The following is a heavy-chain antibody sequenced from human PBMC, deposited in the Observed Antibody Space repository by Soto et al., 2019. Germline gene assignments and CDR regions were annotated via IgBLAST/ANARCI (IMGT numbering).Heavy chain of an antibody. V-gene: IGHV3-11*01. CDR1: GFTFSDYY. J-gene: IGHJ6*03. CDR2: ISSSGSTI. D-gene: IGHD4-17*01. Sequence: PGGSLRLSCAASGFTFSDYYMSWIRQAPGKGLEWVSYISSSGSTIYYADSVKGRFTISRDNAKNSLYLQMNSLRAEDTAVYYCARDGDYAVYYYYMDVWGKGTTVTVSS. CDR3: ARDGDYAVYYYYMDV.